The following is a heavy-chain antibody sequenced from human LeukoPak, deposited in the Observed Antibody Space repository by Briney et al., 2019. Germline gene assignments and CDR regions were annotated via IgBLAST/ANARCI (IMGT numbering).Heavy chain of an antibody. D-gene: IGHD5-12*01. J-gene: IGHJ4*02. CDR3: ARAYSGYSEIDY. CDR2: INPNSGGT. CDR1: GYTFTDYY. V-gene: IGHV1-2*02. Sequence: ASVKVSCEASGYTFTDYYVHWVRQAPGQGLEWMGWINPNSGGTSYAQKLQGRVTMTRDTSISTAYMELSRLRSDDTAVYYCARAYSGYSEIDYWGQGTLVTVSS.